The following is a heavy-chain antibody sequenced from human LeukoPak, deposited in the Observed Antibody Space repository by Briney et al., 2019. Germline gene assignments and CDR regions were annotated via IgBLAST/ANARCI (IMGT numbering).Heavy chain of an antibody. CDR2: IYYSGST. V-gene: IGHV4-59*01. CDR1: GGSISSYY. Sequence: KASETLSLTCTVSGGSISSYYWSWIRQPPGKGLEWIGYIYYSGSTNYNPSLKSRVTISVDTSKNQFSLKLSSVTAADTAVYYCARERYYYYMDVWGKGTTVTVSS. J-gene: IGHJ6*03. CDR3: ARERYYYYMDV.